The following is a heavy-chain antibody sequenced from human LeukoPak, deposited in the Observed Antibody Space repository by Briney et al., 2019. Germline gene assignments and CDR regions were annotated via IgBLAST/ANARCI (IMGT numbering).Heavy chain of an antibody. Sequence: ASVKVSCKASGYTFTSYGISWVRQAPGQGLEWMGWISAYNGNTNYAQKLQGRVTTTTDTSTSTAYMELRSLRSDDTAVYYCARSIGYYYDSSGYFAYYFDYWGQGTLVTVSS. V-gene: IGHV1-18*01. J-gene: IGHJ4*02. CDR1: GYTFTSYG. CDR3: ARSIGYYYDSSGYFAYYFDY. CDR2: ISAYNGNT. D-gene: IGHD3-22*01.